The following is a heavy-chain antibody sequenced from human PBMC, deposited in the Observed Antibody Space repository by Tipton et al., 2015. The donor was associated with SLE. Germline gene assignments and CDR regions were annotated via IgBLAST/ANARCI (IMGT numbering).Heavy chain of an antibody. D-gene: IGHD2-8*02. CDR3: ARGILVAVYATFDS. CDR2: INHSGST. V-gene: IGHV4-34*01. CDR1: GGSFSGYY. Sequence: TLSLTCAVYGGSFSGYYWSWIRQPPGKGLEWIGEINHSGSTNYNPSLKSRVTILIDTSKNQFSLRLSSVTAADTAVYYCARGILVAVYATFDSWGQGTLVTVSS. J-gene: IGHJ4*02.